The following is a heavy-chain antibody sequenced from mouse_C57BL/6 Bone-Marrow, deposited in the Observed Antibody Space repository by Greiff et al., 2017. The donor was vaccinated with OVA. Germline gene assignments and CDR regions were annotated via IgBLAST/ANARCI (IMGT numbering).Heavy chain of an antibody. J-gene: IGHJ4*01. CDR2: IDPETGGT. CDR1: GYTFTDYE. V-gene: IGHV1-15*01. D-gene: IGHD2-5*01. Sequence: VQLQQSGAELVRPGASVTLSCKASGYTFTDYEMHWVKQTPVHGLEWIGAIDPETGGTAYNQKFKGKAILTADKSSSTAYMELRSLTSEDSAVYYGTRGYSNYYAMGYWGQGTSLTVSS. CDR3: TRGYSNYYAMGY.